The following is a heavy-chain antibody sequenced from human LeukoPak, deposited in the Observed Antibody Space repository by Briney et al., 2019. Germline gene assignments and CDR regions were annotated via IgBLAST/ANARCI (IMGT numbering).Heavy chain of an antibody. CDR3: AREGGYSGYLDY. Sequence: PETLSLTCTVSGDSISSYYWTWIRQPPGKGLEWIAYISYSGITNYNPSLKNRVTISLDTSKNQFSLRLSSVTTADTAVYYCAREGGYSGYLDYWGQGTLVTVSS. V-gene: IGHV4-59*01. J-gene: IGHJ4*02. CDR2: ISYSGIT. CDR1: GDSISSYY. D-gene: IGHD5-12*01.